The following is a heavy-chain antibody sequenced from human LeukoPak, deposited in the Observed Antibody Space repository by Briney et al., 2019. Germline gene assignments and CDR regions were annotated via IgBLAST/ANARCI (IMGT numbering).Heavy chain of an antibody. CDR3: ARAKGLSGGFDY. CDR2: IYYSGST. D-gene: IGHD3-16*01. CDR1: GGSISSNSYY. Sequence: SETLSLTCTVSGGSISSNSYYWGWIRQPPGKGLEWIGSIYYSGSTYYTPSIKSRVTISVDTSKNQFSLKLNSVTAADTAVYYCARAKGLSGGFDYWGQGTLVTVSS. J-gene: IGHJ4*02. V-gene: IGHV4-39*07.